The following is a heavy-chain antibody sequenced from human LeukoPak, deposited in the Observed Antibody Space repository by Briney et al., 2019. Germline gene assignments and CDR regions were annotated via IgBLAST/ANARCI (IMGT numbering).Heavy chain of an antibody. CDR2: ISAYNGNT. V-gene: IGHV1-18*01. CDR3: ARGGSRSRRGDDAFDI. CDR1: GYTFTNYA. Sequence: GASVKVSCKASGYTFTNYAMNWVRQAPGQGLEWMGWISAYNGNTELAQKFQGRVTLATDASTSTGYVELRSLTSDDTAVYFCARGGSRSRRGDDAFDIWGQGTMVTVSS. J-gene: IGHJ3*02. D-gene: IGHD3-10*01.